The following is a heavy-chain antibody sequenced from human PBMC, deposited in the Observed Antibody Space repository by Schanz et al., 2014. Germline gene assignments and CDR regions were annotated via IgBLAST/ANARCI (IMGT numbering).Heavy chain of an antibody. J-gene: IGHJ4*02. CDR1: GYTFTSDS. V-gene: IGHV1-46*01. CDR3: ARGRGFYDY. Sequence: QVQLVQSGAEVKKPGSSVKVSCKLSGYTFTSDSMHWVRQAPGQGLEWMGMINPSGGSTTYAQRFQGRVSITADTSTNTAYMELSSLTSEDTAVHYCARGRGFYDYWGQGTLVTVSS. CDR2: INPSGGST. D-gene: IGHD3-10*01.